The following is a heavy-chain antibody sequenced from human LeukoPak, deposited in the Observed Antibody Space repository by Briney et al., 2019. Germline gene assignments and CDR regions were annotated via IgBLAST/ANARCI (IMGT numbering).Heavy chain of an antibody. J-gene: IGHJ4*01. CDR2: ISSSSSYI. Sequence: GGSLRLSCAASGFTFSSYSMNWVRQAPGKGLEWVSSISSSSSYIYYADSVKGRFTISRDNAKNSLYLQMNSLRAEDTAVYYCARDEYSGYVHFDYWGQEPWSPSPQ. D-gene: IGHD5-12*01. CDR3: ARDEYSGYVHFDY. CDR1: GFTFSSYS. V-gene: IGHV3-21*01.